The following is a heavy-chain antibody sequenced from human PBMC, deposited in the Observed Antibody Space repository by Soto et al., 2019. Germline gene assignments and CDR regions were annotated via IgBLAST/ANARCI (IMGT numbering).Heavy chain of an antibody. CDR1: GFTFSDXA. J-gene: IGHJ6*02. CDR2: XXXXXXXX. Sequence: VQLLESGGGLVRRGGSLRLSCAASGFTFSDXAXXXXXQAPXXXXXXXXXXXXXXXXXHYAESLKGRFTISRDNSKNTLSLQMNSLRAEDTAKYYCVRWGYSVNDFTPPSGYYYFYGVDVWGQGTTVTVSS. D-gene: IGHD5-12*01. V-gene: IGHV3-23*05. CDR3: VRWGYSVNDFTPPSGYYYFYGVDV.